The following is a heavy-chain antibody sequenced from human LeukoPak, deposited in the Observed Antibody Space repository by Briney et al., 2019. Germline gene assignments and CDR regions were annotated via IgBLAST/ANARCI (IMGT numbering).Heavy chain of an antibody. V-gene: IGHV3-15*01. CDR2: IKSKPDGETT. Sequence: GGSLRLSCAASGFTFSNAWMSWVRQAPGKGLEWVGRIKSKPDGETTDYAAPVKGRFTISRDNSKNTLYLQMNSLRAEDTAVYYCATGETRITTNWGQGTLVTVSS. J-gene: IGHJ4*02. D-gene: IGHD3-3*01. CDR3: ATGETRITTN. CDR1: GFTFSNAW.